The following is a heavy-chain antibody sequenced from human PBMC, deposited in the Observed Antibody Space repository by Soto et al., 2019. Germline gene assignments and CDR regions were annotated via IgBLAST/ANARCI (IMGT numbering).Heavy chain of an antibody. CDR3: ARGPFGDIVVVVAATYFDY. CDR2: MNPNSGNT. Sequence: QVQLVQSGAEVKKPGASVKVSCKASGYTFTSYDINWVRQATGQGLEWMGWMNPNSGNTGYAQKFQGRVTMTRNTSIGTAYMELSSLRSEDTAVYYCARGPFGDIVVVVAATYFDYWGQGTLVTVSS. V-gene: IGHV1-8*02. J-gene: IGHJ4*02. CDR1: GYTFTSYD. D-gene: IGHD2-15*01.